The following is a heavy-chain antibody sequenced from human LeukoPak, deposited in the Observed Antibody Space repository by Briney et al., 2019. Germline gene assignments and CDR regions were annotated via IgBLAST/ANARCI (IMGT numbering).Heavy chain of an antibody. CDR3: ARERSIAAAYYYYYYGMDV. Sequence: ASVKVSCKASGYTFTSYDINWVRQATGQGLEWMGWMNPNSGNTGYAQKFQGRVTMTRNTSISTAYMELSSLRSEDTAVYYCARERSIAAAYYYYYYGMDVWGQGTTVTVSS. D-gene: IGHD6-13*01. V-gene: IGHV1-8*01. CDR2: MNPNSGNT. CDR1: GYTFTSYD. J-gene: IGHJ6*02.